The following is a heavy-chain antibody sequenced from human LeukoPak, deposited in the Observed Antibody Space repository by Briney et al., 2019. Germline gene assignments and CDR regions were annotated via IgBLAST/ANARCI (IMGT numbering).Heavy chain of an antibody. Sequence: GGSLGLSCAGSGFTFSSYWMSWVRQAPGKGLEWVANIKQDGNEKYYVDSVKGRFTISRDNAKNSVYLEMKSLRAEDTAVYYCARPPGYCSGGSCFPSDYWGQGILVTVSS. CDR3: ARPPGYCSGGSCFPSDY. CDR1: GFTFSSYW. CDR2: IKQDGNEK. V-gene: IGHV3-7*05. D-gene: IGHD2-15*01. J-gene: IGHJ4*02.